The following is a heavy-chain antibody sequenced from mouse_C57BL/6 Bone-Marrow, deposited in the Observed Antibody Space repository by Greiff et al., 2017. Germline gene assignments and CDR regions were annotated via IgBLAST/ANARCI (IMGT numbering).Heavy chain of an antibody. J-gene: IGHJ4*01. D-gene: IGHD1-1*01. V-gene: IGHV1-69*01. CDR3: ARDGSSDSYAMDY. CDR1: GYTFTSYW. CDR2: IDPSGSYT. Sequence: VQLQQPGAELVMPGASVKLSCKASGYTFTSYWMHWVKQRPGQGLEWIGEIDPSGSYTNYNQKFKGKSTLTVDKSSSTAYMQLSSLTSEDSAVYYGARDGSSDSYAMDYWGQGTSVTVSS.